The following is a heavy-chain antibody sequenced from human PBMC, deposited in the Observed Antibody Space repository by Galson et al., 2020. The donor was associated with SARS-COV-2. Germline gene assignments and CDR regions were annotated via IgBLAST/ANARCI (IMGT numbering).Heavy chain of an antibody. V-gene: IGHV3-30*18. Sequence: GGSLRLSCAASGFTFSTYAMNWVRQAPGKGLEWVALITYDGSNSYYADSVKGRFTISRDNSKDTLYLQLKSLRLEDTAMDFCAKGKVRWFNESLGSWGQGARVNVSS. J-gene: IGHJ4*02. D-gene: IGHD3-10*01. CDR2: ITYDGSNS. CDR3: AKGKVRWFNESLGS. CDR1: GFTFSTYA.